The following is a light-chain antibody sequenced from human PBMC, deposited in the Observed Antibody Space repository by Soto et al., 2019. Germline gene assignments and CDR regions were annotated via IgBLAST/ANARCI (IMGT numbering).Light chain of an antibody. J-gene: IGKJ1*01. CDR2: GAS. V-gene: IGKV3-20*01. Sequence: IVLTQSPGTLSLSPGERATLSCRASHSVPGNYLAWLQQKPGQSPRLLIYGASSRATGIPDRFSGSGSGTDFTLTISRLEPEDFAVYYCQQYTSPPWTLGQGTKLE. CDR3: QQYTSPPWT. CDR1: HSVPGNY.